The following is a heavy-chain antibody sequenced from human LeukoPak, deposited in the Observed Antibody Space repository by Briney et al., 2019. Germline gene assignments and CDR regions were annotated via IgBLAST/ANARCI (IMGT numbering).Heavy chain of an antibody. CDR1: GFTFSSYA. V-gene: IGHV3-23*01. CDR3: ARGGIYNSGFDY. Sequence: GGSLRLSCAASGFTFSSYAMSWVRQAPGKGLEWVSAISGSGGSTYYADSVKGRFTISRDNSKNTLSLQMSSVRAEDTAVYYCARGGIYNSGFDYWGQGTLVTVAS. CDR2: ISGSGGST. J-gene: IGHJ4*02. D-gene: IGHD1-1*01.